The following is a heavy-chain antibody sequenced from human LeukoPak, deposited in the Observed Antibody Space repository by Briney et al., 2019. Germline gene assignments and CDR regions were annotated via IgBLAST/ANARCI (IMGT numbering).Heavy chain of an antibody. CDR3: ARDLVHSAPATVTTNY. J-gene: IGHJ4*02. D-gene: IGHD4-11*01. V-gene: IGHV3-66*02. Sequence: GGSLTLSCAASGFTVSSNYMSWVRQAPGKGLEWVSVIYSGGSTYYADSVKGRFTISRDNSKNTLYLQMNSLRAEDTAVYYCARDLVHSAPATVTTNYWGQGTLVTVSS. CDR2: IYSGGST. CDR1: GFTVSSNY.